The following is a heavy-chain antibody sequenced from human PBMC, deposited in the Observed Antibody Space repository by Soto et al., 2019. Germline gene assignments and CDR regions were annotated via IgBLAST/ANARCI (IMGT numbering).Heavy chain of an antibody. CDR2: ISYDGSNK. J-gene: IGHJ4*02. Sequence: QVQLVESGGGVVQPGRSLRLSCAASGFTFSSYGMHWVRQAPGKGLEWVAVISYDGSNKYYADSVKGRFTISRDNSKNTLYLQMNSLRAEDTAVYYCAKEEEMATSGGDYWDQGTLVTVSS. CDR3: AKEEEMATSGGDY. D-gene: IGHD5-12*01. V-gene: IGHV3-30*18. CDR1: GFTFSSYG.